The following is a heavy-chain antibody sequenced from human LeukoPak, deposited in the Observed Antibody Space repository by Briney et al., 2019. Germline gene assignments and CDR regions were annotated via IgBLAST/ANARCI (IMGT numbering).Heavy chain of an antibody. Sequence: PSETLSLTCTVSGDTISTSFYYWDWIRQPPGKGLEWIGGIFYSGTTYYNPSLKSRVTMSVDRSKNQFSLKLSSVTAADTAVYYCARDLGFRSPYNWFDPWGQGTLVTVSS. CDR1: GDTISTSFYY. CDR3: ARDLGFRSPYNWFDP. V-gene: IGHV4-39*07. D-gene: IGHD5-12*01. CDR2: IFYSGTT. J-gene: IGHJ5*02.